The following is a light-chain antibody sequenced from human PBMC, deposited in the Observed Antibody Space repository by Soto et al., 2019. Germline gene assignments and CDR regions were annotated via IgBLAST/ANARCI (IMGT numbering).Light chain of an antibody. V-gene: IGLV2-8*01. J-gene: IGLJ1*01. CDR2: EVT. Sequence: QSALTQPPSASGSPGQSVTISCTGTSSDVGGYRYVSWYQQHPGKAPKLMIYEVTERTSGTPDRFSGSKSGNTASPTVSGLQAEDEADYYCSSYAGGNSFVFGTGTKLTVL. CDR1: SSDVGGYRY. CDR3: SSYAGGNSFV.